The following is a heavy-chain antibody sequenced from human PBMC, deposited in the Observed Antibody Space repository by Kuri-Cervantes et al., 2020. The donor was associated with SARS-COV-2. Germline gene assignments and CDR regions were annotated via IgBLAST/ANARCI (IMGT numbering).Heavy chain of an antibody. CDR2: IYYSGST. J-gene: IGHJ4*02. Sequence: ESLKISCTVSGGSISSSSYYWGWIRQPPGKGLEWIGSIYYSGSTYYNPSLKSRVTISVDTSKNQFSLKLNSVTAADTGVYYCAREGGYYYDSRGYFDYWGQGALVTVSS. CDR1: GGSISSSSYY. V-gene: IGHV4-39*07. D-gene: IGHD3-22*01. CDR3: AREGGYYYDSRGYFDY.